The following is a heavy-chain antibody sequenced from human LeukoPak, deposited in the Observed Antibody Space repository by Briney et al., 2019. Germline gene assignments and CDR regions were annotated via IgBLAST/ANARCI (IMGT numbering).Heavy chain of an antibody. Sequence: SETLPLTCTVSGGSISSYYWSWIRQPPGKGLEWIGYIYYSGSTNYNPSLKSRVTISVDTSKNQFSLKLSSVTAADTAVYYCARSYLWFGEPYFDYWGQGTLVTVSS. CDR3: ARSYLWFGEPYFDY. CDR2: IYYSGST. J-gene: IGHJ4*02. CDR1: GGSISSYY. D-gene: IGHD3-10*01. V-gene: IGHV4-59*01.